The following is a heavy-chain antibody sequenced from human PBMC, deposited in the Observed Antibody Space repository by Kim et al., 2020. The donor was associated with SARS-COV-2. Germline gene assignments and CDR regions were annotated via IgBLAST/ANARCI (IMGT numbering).Heavy chain of an antibody. V-gene: IGHV1-46*01. J-gene: IGHJ6*02. Sequence: ASVKVSCKASGYTFTSYYMHWVRQAPGQGLEWMGIINPSGGSTSYAQKFQGRVTMTRDTSTSTVYMELSSLRSEDTAVYYCARVIVPTPGIPHLRVLAMDVWGQGTTVTVSS. CDR1: GYTFTSYY. D-gene: IGHD2-15*01. CDR2: INPSGGST. CDR3: ARVIVPTPGIPHLRVLAMDV.